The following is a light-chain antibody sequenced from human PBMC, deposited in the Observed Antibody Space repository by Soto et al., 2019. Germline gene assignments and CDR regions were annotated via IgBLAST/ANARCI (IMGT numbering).Light chain of an antibody. CDR1: QSVSSN. V-gene: IGKV3-11*01. J-gene: IGKJ1*01. CDR2: GAS. CDR3: QQRSDWPWT. Sequence: EIVVTQSAGTLSLYTGERATLSCRASQSVSSNLAWYQQKPGQAPRLLIYGASTRATGIPARFSGSGSGTDFTLTISSLEPEDFAVYYCQQRSDWPWTFGQGTKVDIK.